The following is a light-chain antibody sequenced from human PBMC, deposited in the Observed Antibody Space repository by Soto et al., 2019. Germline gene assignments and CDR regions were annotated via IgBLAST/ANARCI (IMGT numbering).Light chain of an antibody. CDR2: AAS. CDR3: QQSYRTPRT. Sequence: DIQMTQSPSSLSASVGDRVTITCRASQSILNYLNWYEQKPGKAPKLLIYAASSLQSGVPSRFSGSGSGTDFTLTISSLQPEDFATYYCQQSYRTPRTFGQGTRVEIK. CDR1: QSILNY. J-gene: IGKJ1*01. V-gene: IGKV1-39*01.